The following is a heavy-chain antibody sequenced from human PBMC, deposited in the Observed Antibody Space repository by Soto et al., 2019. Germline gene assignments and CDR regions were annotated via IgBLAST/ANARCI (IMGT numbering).Heavy chain of an antibody. CDR1: GGSISSSNW. J-gene: IGHJ6*02. V-gene: IGHV4-4*02. D-gene: IGHD3-10*01. CDR3: ASSDYYYYGMDV. Sequence: SETLSLTCAVSGGSISSSNWWSWVRPPPGKGLEWIGEIYHSGSTNYNPSLKSRVTISVDKSKNQFSLKLSSVTAADTAVYYCASSDYYYYGMDVWGQGTTVTVSS. CDR2: IYHSGST.